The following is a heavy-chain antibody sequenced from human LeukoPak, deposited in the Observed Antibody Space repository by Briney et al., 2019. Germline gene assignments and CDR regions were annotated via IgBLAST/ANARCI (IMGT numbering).Heavy chain of an antibody. CDR2: INTDGSST. Sequence: QTGGSLRLSCAASGFTFSSYWMHWVRQAPGKGLVWVSRINTDGSSTSYADSVKGRFTISRDNAKNTLYLQMNSLRADEDTAVYYCARFSNPNYYDSSGYPDAFDIWGQGTMVTVSS. D-gene: IGHD3-22*01. CDR1: GFTFSSYW. J-gene: IGHJ3*02. V-gene: IGHV3-74*01. CDR3: ARFSNPNYYDSSGYPDAFDI.